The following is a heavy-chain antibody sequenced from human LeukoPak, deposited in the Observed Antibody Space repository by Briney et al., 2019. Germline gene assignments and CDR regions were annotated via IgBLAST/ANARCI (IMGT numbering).Heavy chain of an antibody. D-gene: IGHD3-10*01. J-gene: IGHJ4*02. Sequence: PGGSLTLSRAASAFTFSSYAMSWVRQAPGKGLEWISATSSSGGSTYYADSVKGRFSISRDNSKNTLYLQMNSLRAEDTAVYYCANARNYYYYGSGSYGPHDYWGQGTLVTVSS. CDR2: TSSSGGST. CDR3: ANARNYYYYGSGSYGPHDY. CDR1: AFTFSSYA. V-gene: IGHV3-23*01.